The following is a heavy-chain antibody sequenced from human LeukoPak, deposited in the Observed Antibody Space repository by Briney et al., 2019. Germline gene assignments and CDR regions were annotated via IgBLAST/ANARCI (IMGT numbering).Heavy chain of an antibody. Sequence: PGGSLRLSCAASGFTFSSYAMSWVRQAPGKGLEWVSAISGSGGSTYYADSVKGRFTISRDNSKNTLYLQMNSLRAEDKAVYYCARGGARGSGYERGSYYMDVWGKGTTVTVSS. CDR1: GFTFSSYA. CDR3: ARGGARGSGYERGSYYMDV. CDR2: ISGSGGST. V-gene: IGHV3-23*01. D-gene: IGHD5-12*01. J-gene: IGHJ6*03.